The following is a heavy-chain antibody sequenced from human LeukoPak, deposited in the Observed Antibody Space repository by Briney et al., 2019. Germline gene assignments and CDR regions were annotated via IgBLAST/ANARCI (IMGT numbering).Heavy chain of an antibody. V-gene: IGHV3-23*01. CDR2: ISGSGGST. D-gene: IGHD5-24*01. Sequence: GGSLRVSSAASGFTFSSYAMIWVRQAPVNGLDWVSDISGSGGSTYYADSVKGRFTISRDNSKNTLYLQINSLRAEDTAVYYCAKDSRRDGYHWGQGTLVIVSS. CDR1: GFTFSSYA. J-gene: IGHJ4*02. CDR3: AKDSRRDGYH.